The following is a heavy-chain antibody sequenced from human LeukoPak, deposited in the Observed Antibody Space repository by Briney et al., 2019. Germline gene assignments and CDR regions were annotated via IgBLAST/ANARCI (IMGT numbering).Heavy chain of an antibody. CDR2: INHSGST. D-gene: IGHD6-19*01. J-gene: IGHJ3*02. Sequence: PSETLSLTCAVYGGSFSGYYWSWIRQPPGKGLEWIGEINHSGSTNYNPSLKSRLTISVDTSKNQFSLNLISVTAADTALYYCARGLRGRIAVAPVGTFEIWGQGTVVTVSS. CDR1: GGSFSGYY. CDR3: ARGLRGRIAVAPVGTFEI. V-gene: IGHV4-34*01.